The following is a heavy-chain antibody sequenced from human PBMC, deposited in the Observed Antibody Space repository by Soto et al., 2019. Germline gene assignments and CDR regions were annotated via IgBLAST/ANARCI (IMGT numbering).Heavy chain of an antibody. D-gene: IGHD6-6*01. CDR2: IYYSGST. Sequence: SETLSLTCTVSGGSISSGDYYWSWIRHPPGKGLEWIGYIYYSGSTYYNPSLKSRVTISVDTSKNQFSLKLSSVTAADTAVYYCARDAFEYSSSVNWFDHWGKGTLVTVSS. CDR1: GGSISSGDYY. J-gene: IGHJ5*02. V-gene: IGHV4-30-4*01. CDR3: ARDAFEYSSSVNWFDH.